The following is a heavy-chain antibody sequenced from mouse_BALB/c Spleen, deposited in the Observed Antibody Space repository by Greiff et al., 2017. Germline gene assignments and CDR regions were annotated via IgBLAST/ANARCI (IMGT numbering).Heavy chain of an antibody. D-gene: IGHD2-14*01. Sequence: EVMLVESGGGLVKPGGSLKLSCAASGFTFSTYYLYWVRQTPEKGLEWVATISDGGSYTYYPDSVMGRFTISRDNAKNTLYLQMSSLKSEATAMYCCAREEVRAIAYWGQGTLVTVSA. CDR1: GFTFSTYY. V-gene: IGHV5-4*02. CDR3: AREEVRAIAY. CDR2: ISDGGSYT. J-gene: IGHJ3*01.